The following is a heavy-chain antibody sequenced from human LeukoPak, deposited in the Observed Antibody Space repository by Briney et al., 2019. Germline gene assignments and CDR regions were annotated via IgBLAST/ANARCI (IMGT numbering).Heavy chain of an antibody. D-gene: IGHD6-19*01. J-gene: IGHJ4*02. CDR1: GYTFTSYA. Sequence: ASVKVSCKASGYTFTSYAMNWVRQAPGQGLEWMGWTNTNTGNPTYAQGFTGRFVFSLDTSVSTAYLQISSLKAEDTAVYYCARGSRVAVARTFDYWGQGTLVTVSS. CDR2: TNTNTGNP. V-gene: IGHV7-4-1*02. CDR3: ARGSRVAVARTFDY.